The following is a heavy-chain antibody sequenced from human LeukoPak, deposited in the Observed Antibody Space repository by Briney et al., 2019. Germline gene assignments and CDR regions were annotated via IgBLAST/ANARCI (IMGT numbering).Heavy chain of an antibody. CDR1: GFAFSSFA. D-gene: IGHD6-19*01. CDR3: TKELHVAVAVADYYYFYMDV. V-gene: IGHV3-23*01. J-gene: IGHJ6*03. CDR2: INGGGNTT. Sequence: GGSLRLSCAASGFAFSSFAMGWVRQSPGKGLEWLSTINGGGNTTFYADSVKGRFTISRDNSKNTLYLHMDSLRPDDTAIYYCTKELHVAVAVADYYYFYMDVWGRGTAVNVSS.